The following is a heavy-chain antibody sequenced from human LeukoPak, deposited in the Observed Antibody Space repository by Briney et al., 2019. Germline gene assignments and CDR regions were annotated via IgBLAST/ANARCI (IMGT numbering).Heavy chain of an antibody. D-gene: IGHD3-9*01. V-gene: IGHV3-21*01. Sequence: GGSLRLSCAASGFTFSSYSMNWVRQAPGKGLEWVSSISSSSYIYYADSVKDRFTISRDNAKNSLYLQMNSLRAEDTAVYYCTRDGTPVLRYFDWSPGLDVWGKGTTVAVSS. CDR2: ISSSSYI. J-gene: IGHJ6*04. CDR1: GFTFSSYS. CDR3: TRDGTPVLRYFDWSPGLDV.